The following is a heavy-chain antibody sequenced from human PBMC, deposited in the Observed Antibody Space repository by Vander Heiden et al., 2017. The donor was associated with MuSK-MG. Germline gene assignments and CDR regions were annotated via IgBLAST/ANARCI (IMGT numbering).Heavy chain of an antibody. CDR1: GFTFSSYA. J-gene: IGHJ4*02. D-gene: IGHD3-10*01. CDR3: AKDPAYYYGSGSEFDY. Sequence: EVQLLESGGGLVQPGGSLRLSCAASGFTFSSYAISWVRQAPGKGLEWVSAISGSGGSTYYADSVKGRFTISRDNSKNTLYLQMNSLRAEDTAVYYCAKDPAYYYGSGSEFDYWGQGTLVTVSS. V-gene: IGHV3-23*01. CDR2: ISGSGGST.